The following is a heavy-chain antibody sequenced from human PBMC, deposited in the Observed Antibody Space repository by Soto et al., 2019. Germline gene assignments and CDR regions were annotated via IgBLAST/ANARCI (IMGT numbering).Heavy chain of an antibody. V-gene: IGHV4-31*03. CDR2: IYYSGST. Sequence: SETLSLTCTVSGGSISSGGYYWSWIRQHPGKGLEWIGYIYYSGSTYYNPSLKSRVTISVDTSKNQFSLKLSSVTAADTAVYYCARETPRIVVVTANAFDIWGQGTMVTVSS. CDR3: ARETPRIVVVTANAFDI. CDR1: GGSISSGGYY. J-gene: IGHJ3*02. D-gene: IGHD2-21*02.